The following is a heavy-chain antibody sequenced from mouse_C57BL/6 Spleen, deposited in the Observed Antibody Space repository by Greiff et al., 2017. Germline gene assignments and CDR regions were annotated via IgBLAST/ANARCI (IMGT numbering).Heavy chain of an antibody. V-gene: IGHV1-62-2*01. J-gene: IGHJ2*01. D-gene: IGHD1-1*01. Sequence: QVQLQQSGAELVKPGASVKLSCTASGYTFTEYTIHWVKQRSGQGLEWFGWFYPGSGSIKYNEKFKDNATLTADKSYSTVYMELSRLTSEDSAVYFGARHNYGSPYFDYWGQGTTLTVSS. CDR2: FYPGSGSI. CDR3: ARHNYGSPYFDY. CDR1: GYTFTEYT.